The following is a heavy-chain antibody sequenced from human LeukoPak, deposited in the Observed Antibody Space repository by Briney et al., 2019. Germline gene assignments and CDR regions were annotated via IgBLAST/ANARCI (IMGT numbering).Heavy chain of an antibody. CDR2: IYYSGST. CDR1: GGSIRSSSYY. J-gene: IGHJ4*03. Sequence: SETLSLTCTVSGGSIRSSSYYWGWIRQPPGKGLEWIGSIYYSGSTYFNASLKSRGTISVDTSKNQFSLKLNSVTAADTAVYFCARQVVAVAGTGYFDYWGQGTLVTVSS. D-gene: IGHD6-19*01. V-gene: IGHV4-39*01. CDR3: ARQVVAVAGTGYFDY.